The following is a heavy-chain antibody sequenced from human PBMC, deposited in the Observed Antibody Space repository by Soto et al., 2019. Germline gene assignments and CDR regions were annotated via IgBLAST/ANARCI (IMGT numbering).Heavy chain of an antibody. CDR1: GFTFSSYA. CDR2: ITGSGDST. J-gene: IGHJ4*02. Sequence: EVQLLESGGGLVQHGGSLRLSCAASGFTFSSYAMSWVRQAPGKGLEWVSAITGSGDSTYYADSVKGRFTVSRDNSKNTLYLQMNSLRAEDMAVYYCAKVFVFTIREGFDYWGLGTLVTVSS. CDR3: AKVFVFTIREGFDY. V-gene: IGHV3-23*01. D-gene: IGHD3-3*01.